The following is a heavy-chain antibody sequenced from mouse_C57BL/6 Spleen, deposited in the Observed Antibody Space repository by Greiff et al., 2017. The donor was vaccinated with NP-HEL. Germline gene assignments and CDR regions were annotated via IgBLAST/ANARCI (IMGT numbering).Heavy chain of an antibody. CDR2: IDPSDSYT. CDR1: GYTFTSYW. J-gene: IGHJ2*01. V-gene: IGHV1-69*01. Sequence: QVQLQQPGAELVMPGASVKLSCKASGYTFTSYWMHWVKQRPGRGLEWIGEIDPSDSYTNYNQKFKGKSTLTVDKSSSTAYMQLSSLTSEDSAVYYCARGITTVVAKDYWGQGTTLTVSS. D-gene: IGHD1-1*01. CDR3: ARGITTVVAKDY.